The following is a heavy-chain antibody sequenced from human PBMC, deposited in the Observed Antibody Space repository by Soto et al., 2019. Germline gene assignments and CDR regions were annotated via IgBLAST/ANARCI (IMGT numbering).Heavy chain of an antibody. Sequence: GGSLRLSCAASGFTVSSNYMSWVRQAPGKGLEWVSVIYSGGSTYYADSVKGRFTISRDNSKNTLYLQMNSLRAEDTAVYYCARLYDILTGYRTYFDYWGQGTLVTVSS. CDR2: IYSGGST. CDR3: ARLYDILTGYRTYFDY. D-gene: IGHD3-9*01. V-gene: IGHV3-66*04. J-gene: IGHJ4*02. CDR1: GFTVSSNY.